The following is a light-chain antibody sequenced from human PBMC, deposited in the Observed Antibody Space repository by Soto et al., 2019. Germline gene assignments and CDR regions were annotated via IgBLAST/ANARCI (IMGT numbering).Light chain of an antibody. CDR1: HTVANF. Sequence: DTELIQSPATLSLSPGERATLSCRASHTVANFLAWYQHKAGQAPRLLIYDVSNRATGIPARFSGSGSGIDFTLTISSLEPDDFAVYYCQQRSNWPPTFGGGTNVEIK. V-gene: IGKV3-11*01. CDR3: QQRSNWPPT. CDR2: DVS. J-gene: IGKJ4*01.